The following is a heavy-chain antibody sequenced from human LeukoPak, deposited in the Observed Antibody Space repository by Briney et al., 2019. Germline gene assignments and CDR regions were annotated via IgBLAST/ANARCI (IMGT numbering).Heavy chain of an antibody. CDR1: GFTFSNYW. J-gene: IGHJ4*02. D-gene: IGHD5/OR15-5a*01. CDR3: ARGIIVSVGMDY. V-gene: IGHV3-74*01. CDR2: INTEGSST. Sequence: GGSLRLSCAASGFTFSNYWMHWVRQAPGKGLVWVSRINTEGSSTLYADSVKGRFTISRDNAKNTVYLEMNSLRVEDTAVYYCARGIIVSVGMDYWGQGTLLTVSS.